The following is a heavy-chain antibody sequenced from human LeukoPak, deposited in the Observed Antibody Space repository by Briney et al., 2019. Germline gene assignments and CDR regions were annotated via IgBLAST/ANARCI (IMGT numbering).Heavy chain of an antibody. V-gene: IGHV4-34*01. J-gene: IGHJ4*02. CDR3: ARERGYSYWSYFDY. Sequence: PSETLSITCAVYGGSFSGYYWSWIRQPPGKGLEWIGEINHSGSTNYNQSLKSRVTISVDTSRNQFSLKLSSVTAADTAVYYCARERGYSYWSYFDYWGQGTLVTVSS. CDR2: INHSGST. CDR1: GGSFSGYY. D-gene: IGHD5-18*01.